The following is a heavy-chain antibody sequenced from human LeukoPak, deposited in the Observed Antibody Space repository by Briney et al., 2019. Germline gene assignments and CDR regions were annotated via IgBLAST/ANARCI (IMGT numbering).Heavy chain of an antibody. D-gene: IGHD3-9*01. V-gene: IGHV1-2*02. CDR3: ARDEDDILTGYDNFDY. CDR2: INPNSGGT. CDR1: GYTFTGYY. Sequence: ASVKVSCKASGYTFTGYYMHWVRQAPGQGLEWMGWINPNSGGTNYAQKFQGRATMTRDTSISTAYMELSRLRSDDTAVYYCARDEDDILTGYDNFDYWGQGTLVTVSS. J-gene: IGHJ4*02.